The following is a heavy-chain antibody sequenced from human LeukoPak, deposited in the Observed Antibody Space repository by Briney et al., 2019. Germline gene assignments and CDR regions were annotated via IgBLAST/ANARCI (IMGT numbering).Heavy chain of an antibody. Sequence: SETLSLTCTVSGGSISSGGYYWSWIRQHPGKGLEWIGYIYYSGSTYYNPSLKSRLTISLDTSKNQFSLKLSSVTAADTAVYYCARALVLWFGELSWFDPWGQGTLVTVSS. D-gene: IGHD3-10*01. CDR2: IYYSGST. CDR3: ARALVLWFGELSWFDP. CDR1: GGSISSGGYY. J-gene: IGHJ5*02. V-gene: IGHV4-31*03.